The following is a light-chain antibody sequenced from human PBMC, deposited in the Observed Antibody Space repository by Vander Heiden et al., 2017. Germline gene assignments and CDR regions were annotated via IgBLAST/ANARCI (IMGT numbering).Light chain of an antibody. V-gene: IGKV3-20*01. J-gene: IGKJ1*01. CDR2: GAS. CDR3: QQYGSSPRT. CDR1: QSVDNSY. Sequence: EIVLTQSPGTMSLSPGERATLSCRASQSVDNSYLAWFQQKPGQAPRLLIYGASSSATGIPDRFSGSGSGTDFTLTISRLEPEDFAVYYCQQYGSSPRTFGQGTKVEIK.